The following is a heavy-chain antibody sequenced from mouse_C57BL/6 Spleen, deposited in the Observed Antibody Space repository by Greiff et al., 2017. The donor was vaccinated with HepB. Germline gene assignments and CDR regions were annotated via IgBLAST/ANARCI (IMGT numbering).Heavy chain of an antibody. V-gene: IGHV1-69*01. CDR3: ARSLRYYDFDY. J-gene: IGHJ2*01. CDR1: GYTFTSYW. Sequence: QVQLQQPGAELVMPGASVKLSCKASGYTFTSYWMHWVKQRPGQGLEWIGEIDPSDSYTNYNQKFKGKSTLTVDKSSSTAYMQLSSLTSEDSAVYYCARSLRYYDFDYWGQGTTLTVSS. D-gene: IGHD1-1*01. CDR2: IDPSDSYT.